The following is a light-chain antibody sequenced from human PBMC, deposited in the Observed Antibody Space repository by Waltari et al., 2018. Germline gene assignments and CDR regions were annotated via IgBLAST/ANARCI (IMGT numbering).Light chain of an antibody. Sequence: EIVLTQSPGTLSLSPGDRGTLSCRASQSVSSSYLAWYQQKPGQAPRLLIYGASSRATGIPDRFSGSGSGTDFTLTISRLEPEDFAVYYCQQYGTSPETFGQGTKVEIK. V-gene: IGKV3-20*01. J-gene: IGKJ1*01. CDR1: QSVSSSY. CDR3: QQYGTSPET. CDR2: GAS.